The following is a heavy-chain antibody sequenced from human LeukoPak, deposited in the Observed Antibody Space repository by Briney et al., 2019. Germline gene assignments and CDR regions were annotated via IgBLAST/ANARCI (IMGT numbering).Heavy chain of an antibody. Sequence: ASVKVSCKASGYTFTGYYMHWVRQAPGQGLEWMGWINPNSGGTNYAQKFQGRVSMTRDTSISTAYMELSRLRSDDTAVYYCARDRSGTGLFDYWGQGTLVTVSS. J-gene: IGHJ4*02. D-gene: IGHD1-7*01. CDR2: INPNSGGT. CDR1: GYTFTGYY. V-gene: IGHV1-2*02. CDR3: ARDRSGTGLFDY.